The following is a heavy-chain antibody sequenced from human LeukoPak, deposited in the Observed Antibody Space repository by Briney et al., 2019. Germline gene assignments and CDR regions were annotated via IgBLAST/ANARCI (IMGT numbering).Heavy chain of an antibody. CDR2: MNPKTGNT. CDR1: GYTFTNFD. J-gene: IGHJ4*02. Sequence: ASVKVSCKASGYTFTNFDINWVRQATGQGLEWMGWMNPKTGNTGSAQKLQGRVTITGNTSISTAYMELSSLRAEDTAVSYCARGQSGRRFLADYWGQGTLVTVSS. V-gene: IGHV1-8*01. CDR3: ARGQSGRRFLADY. D-gene: IGHD3-3*01.